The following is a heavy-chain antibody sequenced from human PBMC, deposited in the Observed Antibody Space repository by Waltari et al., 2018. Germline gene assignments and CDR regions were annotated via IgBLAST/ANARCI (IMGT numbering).Heavy chain of an antibody. CDR2: FDPEDGET. V-gene: IGHV1-24*01. D-gene: IGHD3-22*01. Sequence: GKGLGRMGGFDPEDGETIYAQKFQGRVTMTEDTSTDTAYMELSSLRSEDTAVYYCATGLSGYPWMGAFDIWGQGTMVTVSS. CDR3: ATGLSGYPWMGAFDI. J-gene: IGHJ3*02.